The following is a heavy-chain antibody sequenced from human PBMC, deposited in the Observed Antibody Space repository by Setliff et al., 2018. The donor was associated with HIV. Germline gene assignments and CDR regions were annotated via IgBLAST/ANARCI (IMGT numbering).Heavy chain of an antibody. V-gene: IGHV3-30*02. CDR3: AKNLYSSRWSPLDY. CDR2: IRNDGSDK. J-gene: IGHJ4*02. Sequence: SLRLSCAASGFTFSSYVMHWVRQAPGKGLEWVAYIRNDGSDKYAAVSLRGRFTISRDNSKNTLYLQMNSLRTEDTAVYFCAKNLYSSRWSPLDYWGQGTLVTV. D-gene: IGHD6-13*01. CDR1: GFTFSSYV.